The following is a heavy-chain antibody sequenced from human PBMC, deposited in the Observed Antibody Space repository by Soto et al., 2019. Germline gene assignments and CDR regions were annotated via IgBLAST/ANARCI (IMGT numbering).Heavy chain of an antibody. J-gene: IGHJ5*02. D-gene: IGHD3-22*01. V-gene: IGHV4-59*01. Sequence: SETLSLTCTVSGGSISSYYWSWIRQPPGKGLEWIGYIYYSGSTNYNPSLKSRVTISVDTSKNQFSLKLSSVTAADTAVYYCARDPRTYDSSGYYDHWGQGTLVTV. CDR2: IYYSGST. CDR3: ARDPRTYDSSGYYDH. CDR1: GGSISSYY.